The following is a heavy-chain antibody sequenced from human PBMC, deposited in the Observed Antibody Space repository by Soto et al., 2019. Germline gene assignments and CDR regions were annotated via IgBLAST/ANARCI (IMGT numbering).Heavy chain of an antibody. J-gene: IGHJ3*02. CDR3: AAELYSGGRCCSFDI. V-gene: IGHV1-58*01. CDR2: IVVGAGNT. Sequence: AASVKVSFKASGFTFINSAVQWVRQARGQRLEWMGWIVVGAGNTNYAQELQGRLTITRDVSTNAAYMELRSLRSEDTAVYYCAAELYSGGRCCSFDIWGQGTMVTVSS. D-gene: IGHD2-15*01. CDR1: GFTFINSA.